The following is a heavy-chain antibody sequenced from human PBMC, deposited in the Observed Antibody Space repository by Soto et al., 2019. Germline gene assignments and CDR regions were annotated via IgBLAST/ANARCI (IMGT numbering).Heavy chain of an antibody. D-gene: IGHD3-10*01. Sequence: LSLTCAVYGGSFSGYYWSWIRQPPGKGLEWIGEINHSGSTNYNPSLKSRVTISVDTSKNQFSLKLSSVSAADTAVYYCATGRGVRGVIITTYYYYGLDVWGQGTTVTVSS. CDR2: INHSGST. CDR1: GGSFSGYY. V-gene: IGHV4-34*01. CDR3: ATGRGVRGVIITTYYYYGLDV. J-gene: IGHJ6*02.